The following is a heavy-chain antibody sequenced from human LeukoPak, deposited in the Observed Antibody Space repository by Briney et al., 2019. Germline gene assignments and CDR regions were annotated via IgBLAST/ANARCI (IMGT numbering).Heavy chain of an antibody. CDR3: ARSSSITFGGVIVQGFDY. Sequence: VASVKVSCKASGYTFTSYGISWVRQAPGQGLEWMGWISAYNGNTNYAQKLQGRVTMTTDTSTSTAYMELRSLRSDDTAVYYCARSSSITFGGVIVQGFDYWGQGTLVTVSS. CDR1: GYTFTSYG. J-gene: IGHJ4*02. CDR2: ISAYNGNT. D-gene: IGHD3-16*02. V-gene: IGHV1-18*01.